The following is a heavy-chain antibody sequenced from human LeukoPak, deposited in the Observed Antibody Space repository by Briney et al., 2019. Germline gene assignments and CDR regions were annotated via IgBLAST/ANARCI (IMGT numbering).Heavy chain of an antibody. CDR2: TYYRSKWYN. D-gene: IGHD2-8*01. V-gene: IGHV6-1*01. CDR3: AREVCTNGVCRNSNAFDI. Sequence: SQTLSLTCALSGDSVSSNSAAWNWIRQSPSRGLEWLRRTYYRSKWYNDYAVSVKSRITINPDTSKNQFSLQLNSVTPEDTAVYYCAREVCTNGVCRNSNAFDIWGQGTMVTVSS. J-gene: IGHJ3*02. CDR1: GDSVSSNSAA.